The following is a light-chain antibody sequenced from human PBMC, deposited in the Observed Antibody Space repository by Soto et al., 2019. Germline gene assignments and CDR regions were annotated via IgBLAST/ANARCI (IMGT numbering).Light chain of an antibody. Sequence: TVFRQSSDTLSLSPGGRATRSCRASQSVSIYLAWYQQKPGQGPRLLIYDASNRATGIPARFSGSGSRTDFTITISSLEPEDFAVFCCQLYGSSQITFGQGTRLEIK. CDR2: DAS. CDR3: QLYGSSQIT. CDR1: QSVSIY. V-gene: IGKV3-11*01. J-gene: IGKJ5*01.